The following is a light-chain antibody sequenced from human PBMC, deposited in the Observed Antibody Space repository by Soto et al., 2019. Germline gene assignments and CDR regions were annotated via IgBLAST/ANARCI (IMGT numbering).Light chain of an antibody. CDR3: PQANSFPLT. CDR1: QGITNW. Sequence: RLTHSPSSVSASLGDRFTITCRASQGITNWLAWYQQKPGKAPKLLIYAASGLPSGVPSRFSGSGSGTDFTLTISSLQPEDFATYYCPQANSFPLTFGGGTKADIK. J-gene: IGKJ4*01. V-gene: IGKV1-12*01. CDR2: AAS.